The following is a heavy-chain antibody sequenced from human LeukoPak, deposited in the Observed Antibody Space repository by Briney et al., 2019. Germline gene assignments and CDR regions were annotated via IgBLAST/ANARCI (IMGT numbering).Heavy chain of an antibody. D-gene: IGHD3-22*01. J-gene: IGHJ4*02. Sequence: GESLKISCKGSGYSFTSFWIGWVRQMPGKGLEWMGIIYPGDSDTKYSPSFQGQVTISADKSISTAYLQWSSLKASDTAMYYCARAGYYYDSSGYLDYWGQGTLVTVSS. CDR2: IYPGDSDT. V-gene: IGHV5-51*01. CDR3: ARAGYYYDSSGYLDY. CDR1: GYSFTSFW.